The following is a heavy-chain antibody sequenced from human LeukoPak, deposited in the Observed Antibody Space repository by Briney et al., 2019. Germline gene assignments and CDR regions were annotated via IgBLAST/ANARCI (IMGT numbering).Heavy chain of an antibody. V-gene: IGHV4-59*01. CDR1: GASIRGYY. Sequence: PSETLSLTCTVSGASIRGYYWSWIRQPPGKGLEWIGYINHSGSTNYNPSLKSRVTISVDTSKNQFSLNLNSVTAADTAVYYCARTGSGYYLFDYWGQGTLVTVSS. J-gene: IGHJ4*02. CDR2: INHSGST. D-gene: IGHD3-22*01. CDR3: ARTGSGYYLFDY.